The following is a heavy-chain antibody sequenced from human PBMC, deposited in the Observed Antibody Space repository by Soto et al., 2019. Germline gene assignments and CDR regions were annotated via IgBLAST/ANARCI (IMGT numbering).Heavy chain of an antibody. D-gene: IGHD3-22*01. CDR3: ARGQGYYYDSSGPRGGFDI. J-gene: IGHJ3*02. V-gene: IGHV4-31*03. CDR1: GGSISSGGYY. CDR2: IYYSGST. Sequence: SETLSLTCTVSGGSISSGGYYWSWIRQHPGKGLEWIGYIYYSGSTYYNPSLKSRVTISVDTSKNQFSLKLSSVTAADTAVYYCARGQGYYYDSSGPRGGFDIWGQGTMVTVSS.